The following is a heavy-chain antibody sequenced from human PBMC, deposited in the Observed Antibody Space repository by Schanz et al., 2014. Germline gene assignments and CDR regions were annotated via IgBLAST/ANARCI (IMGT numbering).Heavy chain of an antibody. CDR1: GFIFTGYF. V-gene: IGHV1-2*06. CDR3: VRKGMPPIWSGYPYFFDF. Sequence: QVQLVQSGAEVKKPGDSVTVSCKVSGFIFTGYFIHWIRQAPGQGLEWMGRFNPGNGGANFAEKFQGRVAMTSDTSIKTYAMELTRLTSDDTAVYYCVRKGMPPIWSGYPYFFDFWGQGTLVTVSS. CDR2: FNPGNGGA. J-gene: IGHJ4*02. D-gene: IGHD3-3*01.